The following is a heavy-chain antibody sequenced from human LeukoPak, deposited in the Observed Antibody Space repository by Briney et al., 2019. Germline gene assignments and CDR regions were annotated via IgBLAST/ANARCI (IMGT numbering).Heavy chain of an antibody. CDR3: ARDRESGSHYYYCGMDV. CDR1: GFTFSSYA. Sequence: PGGSLRLSCAASGFTFSSYAMSCVRQAPGKGLEWVSAISGSGGDIYYADSVKGRFTISRDNAKNSLYLQMNSLRAEDTAVYYCARDRESGSHYYYCGMDVWGQGTTVTVSS. J-gene: IGHJ6*02. V-gene: IGHV3-23*01. D-gene: IGHD1-26*01. CDR2: ISGSGGDI.